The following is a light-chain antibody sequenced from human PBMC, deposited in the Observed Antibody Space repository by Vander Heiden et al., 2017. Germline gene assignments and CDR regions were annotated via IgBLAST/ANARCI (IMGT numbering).Light chain of an antibody. Sequence: DIVMTQSPDSLAVSLGERATINCKSSQSVLSNSNNKSYLTWFQQKPGQPPKLLIYWASTRESGVPDRFSGSGSGTDFTLTISSLQAEDVAVYYCQQYYNIPRTFGQGTKVEIK. CDR3: QQYYNIPRT. CDR2: WAS. CDR1: QSVLSNSNNKSY. J-gene: IGKJ1*01. V-gene: IGKV4-1*01.